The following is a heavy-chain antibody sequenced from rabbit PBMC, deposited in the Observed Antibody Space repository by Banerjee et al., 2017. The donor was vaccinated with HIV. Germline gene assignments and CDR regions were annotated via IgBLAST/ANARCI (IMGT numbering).Heavy chain of an antibody. Sequence: QALEESGGDLVKPGASLTLTCKASGIDFSSSYYMCWVRQAPGKGLEWIACIDTSSGSTWYASWLNGRFTITRSTSLNTVTLQMTSLTAADTTTYFCARERAGDAAYGYVGHDGFDPRGPGTLVTVS. CDR3: ARERAGDAAYGYVGHDGFDP. V-gene: IGHV1S43*01. CDR1: GIDFSSSYY. D-gene: IGHD6-1*01. J-gene: IGHJ2*01. CDR2: IDTSSGST.